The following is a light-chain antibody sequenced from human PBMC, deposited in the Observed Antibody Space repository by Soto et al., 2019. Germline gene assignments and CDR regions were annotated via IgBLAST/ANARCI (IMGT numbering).Light chain of an antibody. Sequence: QSALTQPASVSGSPGQSITISCTGTSSDIGTYNLVSWYQQHPGKGPKLVIFEVTKRPSGVSGRFSGSKSGNTASLTISGLQSEDEAFYYCCSYVGGRNFEVVFGGGTQLTVL. V-gene: IGLV2-23*02. CDR2: EVT. CDR1: SSDIGTYNL. CDR3: CSYVGGRNFEVV. J-gene: IGLJ2*01.